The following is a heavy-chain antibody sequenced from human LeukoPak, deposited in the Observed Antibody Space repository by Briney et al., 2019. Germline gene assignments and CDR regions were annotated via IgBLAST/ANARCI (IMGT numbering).Heavy chain of an antibody. D-gene: IGHD2-8*01. J-gene: IGHJ4*02. V-gene: IGHV4-30-2*01. CDR3: ARGAYCTNGVCLRY. Sequence: PSQTLSLTCTVSGGSISSGGYYWSWIRQPPGKGLEWIGYIYHSGSTYYNPSLKSRVTISVDRSKNQFSLKLSSVTAADTAVYYCARGAYCTNGVCLRYWGQGTLVTVSS. CDR2: IYHSGST. CDR1: GGSISSGGYY.